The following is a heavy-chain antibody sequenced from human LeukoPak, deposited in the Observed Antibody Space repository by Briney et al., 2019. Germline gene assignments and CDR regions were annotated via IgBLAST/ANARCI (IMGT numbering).Heavy chain of an antibody. V-gene: IGHV7-4-1*02. CDR2: INANTGNP. Sequence: PRASVKVSCKASGYTFTSYAMNWVRQAPGQGLEWMGWINANTGNPTYAQGFTGRFVFSLDTSVSTAYLQISSLKAEVTAVYYCARKLWGITMVRGSLTFDPWGQGTLVTVSS. D-gene: IGHD3-10*01. J-gene: IGHJ5*02. CDR3: ARKLWGITMVRGSLTFDP. CDR1: GYTFTSYA.